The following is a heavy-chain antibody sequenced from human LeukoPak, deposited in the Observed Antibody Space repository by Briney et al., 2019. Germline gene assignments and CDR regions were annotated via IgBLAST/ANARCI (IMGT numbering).Heavy chain of an antibody. CDR1: GFTFSTYA. Sequence: GGSLRLSCAASGFTFSTYAMHWVRQAPGKGLEWVAAISDDENNKYYADSVKGRFTISRDNYRNTLYLQMNSLRPEDTAVYYCAKDRVAMIEDAFDIWGQGTMVTVSS. CDR3: AKDRVAMIEDAFDI. D-gene: IGHD5-12*01. J-gene: IGHJ3*02. CDR2: ISDDENNK. V-gene: IGHV3-30*18.